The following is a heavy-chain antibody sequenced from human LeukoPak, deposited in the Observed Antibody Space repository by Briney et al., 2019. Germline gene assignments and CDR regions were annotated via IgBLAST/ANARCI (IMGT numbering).Heavy chain of an antibody. V-gene: IGHV3-21*01. CDR3: AKDTLEQWLVGCLDY. Sequence: GGSLRLSCAASGFTFSSYIMNWVRQAPGKGLEWVSSISSSSSYIYYADSVKGRFTISRDNSKNTLYLQMNSLRAEDTAVYYCAKDTLEQWLVGCLDYWGQGTLVTVSS. J-gene: IGHJ4*02. CDR2: ISSSSSYI. D-gene: IGHD6-19*01. CDR1: GFTFSSYI.